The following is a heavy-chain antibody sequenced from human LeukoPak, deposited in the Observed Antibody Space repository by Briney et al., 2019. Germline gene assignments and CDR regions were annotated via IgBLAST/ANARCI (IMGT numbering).Heavy chain of an antibody. J-gene: IGHJ3*01. D-gene: IGHD6-19*01. V-gene: IGHV4-61*02. CDR3: ARETEKQWQY. CDR2: IYTSGST. CDR1: GGSISSGSYY. Sequence: YPSETLSLTCTVSGGSISSGSYYWSWIRQPAGKGLEWIGRIYTSGSTNYNPSLKSRVTISVDTSKNQFSLKLSSVTAADTAVYYCARETEKQWQYWGQGTMVTVSS.